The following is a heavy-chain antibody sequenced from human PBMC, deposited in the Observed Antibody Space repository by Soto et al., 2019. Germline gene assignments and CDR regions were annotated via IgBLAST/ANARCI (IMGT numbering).Heavy chain of an antibody. CDR2: ISGSGGST. CDR1: GFTFSSYA. D-gene: IGHD3-10*01. Sequence: GGSLRLSCAASGFTFSSYAMSWVRQAPGKGLEWVSAISGSGGSTYYADSVKGRFTISRGNSKNTLYLQMNSLRAEDTAVYYCAKVPLGGITMVRGVFYYFDYWGQGTLVTVSS. J-gene: IGHJ4*02. V-gene: IGHV3-23*01. CDR3: AKVPLGGITMVRGVFYYFDY.